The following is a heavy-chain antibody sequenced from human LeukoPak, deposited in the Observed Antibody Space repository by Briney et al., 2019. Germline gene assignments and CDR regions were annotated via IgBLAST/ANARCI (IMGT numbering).Heavy chain of an antibody. CDR3: ARPYSSGWVDC. CDR1: GFTFSSYS. D-gene: IGHD6-19*01. V-gene: IGHV3-21*01. CDR2: ISSSSSYI. Sequence: NSGGSLRLSCAASGFTFSSYSMNWVRQAPGKGLEWVSSISSSSSYIYYADSVKGRFTISRDNAKNSIYLQMNSLRVEDTAVYYCARPYSSGWVDCWGQGTLVTVSS. J-gene: IGHJ4*02.